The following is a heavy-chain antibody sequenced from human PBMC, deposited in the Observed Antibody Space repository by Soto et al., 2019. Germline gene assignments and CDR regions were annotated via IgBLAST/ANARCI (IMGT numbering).Heavy chain of an antibody. CDR3: ARDLEVVAPNYYYGMDV. D-gene: IGHD2-21*01. CDR2: IWYDGSNK. V-gene: IGHV3-33*01. J-gene: IGHJ6*02. Sequence: PXGSLRLSCAAAGFTFSSYGMHWVRQAPGKGLEWVAVIWYDGSNKYYADSVKGRFTISRDNSKNTLYLQMNSLRAEDTAVYYCARDLEVVAPNYYYGMDVWGQGTTVTVSS. CDR1: GFTFSSYG.